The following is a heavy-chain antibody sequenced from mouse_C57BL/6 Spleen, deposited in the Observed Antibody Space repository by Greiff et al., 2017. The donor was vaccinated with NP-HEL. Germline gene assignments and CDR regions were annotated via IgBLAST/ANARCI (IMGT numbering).Heavy chain of an antibody. CDR2: INPNNGGT. CDR3: AGGNYGAMDY. Sequence: EVQLQQSGPELVKPGASVTISCKASGYTFTDYYMNWVKQSHGKSLEWIGDINPNNGGTSYNQKFKGKATLTVDKSSSTAYMERRSLTSEDSAVYYCAGGNYGAMDYWGQGTSVTVSS. J-gene: IGHJ4*01. D-gene: IGHD2-1*01. V-gene: IGHV1-26*01. CDR1: GYTFTDYY.